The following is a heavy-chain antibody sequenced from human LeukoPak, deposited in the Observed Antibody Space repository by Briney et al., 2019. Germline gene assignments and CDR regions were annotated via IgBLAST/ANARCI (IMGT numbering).Heavy chain of an antibody. J-gene: IGHJ4*02. V-gene: IGHV3-30*18. CDR2: ISYDGTNK. CDR1: GFSFSYYG. CDR3: AKSPGIGTYGDRSTAVDY. D-gene: IGHD4-17*01. Sequence: GGSLRLSCSASGFSFSYYGFHWVRQAPGKGLEWVALISYDGTNKYYADSVKGRFTISKDNSKNTLFLQMNSLRAEDTAVYYCAKSPGIGTYGDRSTAVDYWGQGTLVTVSS.